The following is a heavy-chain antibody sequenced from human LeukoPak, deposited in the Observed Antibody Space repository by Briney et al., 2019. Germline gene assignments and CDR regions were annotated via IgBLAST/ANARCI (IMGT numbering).Heavy chain of an antibody. V-gene: IGHV3-30*02. J-gene: IGHJ4*02. CDR3: AKDLNTVVMQYFDS. CDR1: GFPFSSYG. CDR2: MRYDGKTE. Sequence: GGSLRLSCTGSGFPFSSYGMQCGRQTPGRGLEWVAFMRYDGKTEYYADSVKGRFTIAREDSHSTVHLHMKDLRPDDAAVYFCAKDLNTVVMQYFDSWGQGTLVSVSS. D-gene: IGHD2-21*01.